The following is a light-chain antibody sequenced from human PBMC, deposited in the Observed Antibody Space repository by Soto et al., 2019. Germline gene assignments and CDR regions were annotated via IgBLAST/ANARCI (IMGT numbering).Light chain of an antibody. Sequence: DNQMTQSPSSLSASVGDRDTITFRASQSISIYLNWYQQQPGKAPKLLIYAASNLQSGVPSRFSGGGSGTDFTLTISSLQPEEFATYFCQQSYNTPPTFGQGTKVDIK. CDR2: AAS. J-gene: IGKJ1*01. CDR3: QQSYNTPPT. CDR1: QSISIY. V-gene: IGKV1-39*01.